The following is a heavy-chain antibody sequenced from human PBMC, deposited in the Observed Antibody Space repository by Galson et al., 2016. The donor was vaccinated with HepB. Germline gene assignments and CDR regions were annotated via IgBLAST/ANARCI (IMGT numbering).Heavy chain of an antibody. Sequence: SVKVSCKASGYTFTGHDINWVRQATGQGLEWMGWMNPNSGYTAYAQQFQGRVTMTRMTSTSTAYMDMTSLKSEDPAVYYCARGALWYGGYGMDGWGQGTTVTVSS. J-gene: IGHJ6*02. CDR3: ARGALWYGGYGMDG. D-gene: IGHD2-21*01. CDR2: MNPNSGYT. CDR1: GYTFTGHD. V-gene: IGHV1-8*01.